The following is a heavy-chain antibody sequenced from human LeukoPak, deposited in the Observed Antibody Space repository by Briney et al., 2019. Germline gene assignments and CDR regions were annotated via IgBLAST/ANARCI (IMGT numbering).Heavy chain of an antibody. J-gene: IGHJ4*02. D-gene: IGHD4-17*01. Sequence: SETLSLTCAVYGGSFSGYYWSWIRQPPGKGLEWIGEINHSGSTNYNPSLKSRVTISVDTSKNQFSLKLSSVTAADTAVYYCARGIGMTTVTGFDYWGQGTLVTVSS. CDR2: INHSGST. CDR1: GGSFSGYY. V-gene: IGHV4-34*01. CDR3: ARGIGMTTVTGFDY.